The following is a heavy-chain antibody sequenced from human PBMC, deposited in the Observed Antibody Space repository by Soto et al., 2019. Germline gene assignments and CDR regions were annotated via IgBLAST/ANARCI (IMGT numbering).Heavy chain of an antibody. CDR3: AKDGGGWYRDYYYYGMDV. CDR2: ISYDGSNK. CDR1: GFTFSSYG. Sequence: GGSLRLSCAASGFTFSSYGMHWVRQAPGKGLEWVAVISYDGSNKYYADSVKGRFTISRDNSKNTLYLQMNSLRAEDTAVYYCAKDGGGWYRDYYYYGMDVWGQGTTVTVSS. D-gene: IGHD6-19*01. V-gene: IGHV3-30*18. J-gene: IGHJ6*02.